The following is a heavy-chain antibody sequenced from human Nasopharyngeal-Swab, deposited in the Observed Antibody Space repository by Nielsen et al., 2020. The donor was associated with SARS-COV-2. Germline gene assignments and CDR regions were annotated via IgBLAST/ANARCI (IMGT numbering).Heavy chain of an antibody. Sequence: SETLSLTCAVYGGSFSANYWNWVRQSPGKGLEWIGEISHLGATNYKSSLKSRVVLSVDSSKSQFSLRLTSVTAADTGVYYCVRGYRTWSFPSSYYYYHMDVWGQGTTVTVSS. D-gene: IGHD3-10*01. CDR2: ISHLGAT. CDR1: GGSFSANY. V-gene: IGHV4-34*01. J-gene: IGHJ6*03. CDR3: VRGYRTWSFPSSYYYYHMDV.